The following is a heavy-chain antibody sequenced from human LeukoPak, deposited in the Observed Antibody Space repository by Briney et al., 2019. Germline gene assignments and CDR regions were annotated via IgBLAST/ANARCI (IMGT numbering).Heavy chain of an antibody. J-gene: IGHJ3*02. CDR3: ARGRNYYDSSRYYYESAFDI. CDR2: IYTSGST. CDR1: GGSISSYY. D-gene: IGHD3-22*01. V-gene: IGHV4-4*07. Sequence: SETLSLTCTVSGGSISSYYWSWIRQPAGKGLEWIGRIYTSGSTNNNPSLKSRLTISLDTYKNQFSLTLSSATAADTAVYYCARGRNYYDSSRYYYESAFDIWGQGTMVTVSS.